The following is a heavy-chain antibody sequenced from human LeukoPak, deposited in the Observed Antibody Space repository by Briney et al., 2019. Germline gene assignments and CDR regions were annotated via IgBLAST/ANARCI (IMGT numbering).Heavy chain of an antibody. CDR2: IYTSGST. D-gene: IGHD6-13*01. V-gene: IGHV4-61*02. CDR3: ARALGSSFPYYYSYMDV. Sequence: SQTLSLTCTVSGGSISSGSYYWSWIRQPAGKGLEWIGRIYTSGSTNYNPSLKSRVTISVDTSKNQFSLKLSSVTAADTAVYSCARALGSSFPYYYSYMDVWGKGTTVTVSS. J-gene: IGHJ6*03. CDR1: GGSISSGSYY.